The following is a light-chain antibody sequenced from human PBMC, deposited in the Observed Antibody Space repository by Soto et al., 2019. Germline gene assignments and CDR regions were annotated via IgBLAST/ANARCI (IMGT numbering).Light chain of an antibody. J-gene: IGKJ1*01. CDR3: QQYNSSPT. CDR2: DAS. CDR1: QRISTW. V-gene: IGKV1-5*01. Sequence: DIQMTQSPSTLPASVGDRVTITCRASQRISTWLAWYQQKPGKAPELLIYDASTLQSGVSARFSGSGSGTEFTLTITNLQPDDFATYYCQQYNSSPTFGQGTKVEVK.